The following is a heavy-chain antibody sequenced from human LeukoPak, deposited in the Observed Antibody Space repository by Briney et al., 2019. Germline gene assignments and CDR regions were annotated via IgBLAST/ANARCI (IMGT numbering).Heavy chain of an antibody. J-gene: IGHJ4*02. V-gene: IGHV1-46*01. CDR2: INPSGGST. D-gene: IGHD4-17*01. CDR3: ARDFGDYLHFDY. Sequence: ASVKVSCKASGYTFTTYNIHWVRQAPGQGLEWMGIINPSGGSTSYAQKFQGRVTLTRDMSTRTVYMELSSLRSEDTAVYYCARDFGDYLHFDYRGQGTLVTVSS. CDR1: GYTFTTYN.